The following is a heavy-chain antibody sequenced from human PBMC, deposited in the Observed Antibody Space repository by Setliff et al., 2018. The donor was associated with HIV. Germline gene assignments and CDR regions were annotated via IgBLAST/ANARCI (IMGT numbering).Heavy chain of an antibody. Sequence: PGGSLRLSCAASGFTFGSHSMNWVRQAPGKGLEWISYISRTGDTIYYADSVKGRFTMSRDNAKDSVYLQMNTLRVEDTAVYYCAREATPRHSSGWVYFDYWGQGMMVTVSS. J-gene: IGHJ4*02. CDR1: GFTFGSHS. V-gene: IGHV3-48*04. D-gene: IGHD6-19*01. CDR3: AREATPRHSSGWVYFDY. CDR2: ISRTGDTI.